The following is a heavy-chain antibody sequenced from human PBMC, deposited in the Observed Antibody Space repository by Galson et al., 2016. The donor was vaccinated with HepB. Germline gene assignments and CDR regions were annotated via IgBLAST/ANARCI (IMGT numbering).Heavy chain of an antibody. CDR2: IYPGGSDT. Sequence: SGAEVKEPGESLKISCKASGYKFSSSWIGWVRQVPGKGLEWMGVIYPGGSDTRYSPSFQGQVTISADESLTTAYVQWSSLKASDTAIYYCARRDDSLTGYSFWGQGTLVTV. CDR1: GYKFSSSW. CDR3: ARRDDSLTGYSF. J-gene: IGHJ4*02. D-gene: IGHD3-9*01. V-gene: IGHV5-51*01.